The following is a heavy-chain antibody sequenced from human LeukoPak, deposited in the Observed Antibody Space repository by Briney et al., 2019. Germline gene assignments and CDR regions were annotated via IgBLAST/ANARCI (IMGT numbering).Heavy chain of an antibody. Sequence: GGSLRLSCAASGFTVSSNYMSWVRQAPGKGLEGVSVIYSGGSTYYADSVKGRFTISRDNSKNTLYLQMNSLQAQDTAVYYCAREAPYYDSSGYFDYWGQGTLVTVSS. CDR2: IYSGGST. J-gene: IGHJ4*02. D-gene: IGHD3-22*01. CDR1: GFTVSSNY. V-gene: IGHV3-53*01. CDR3: AREAPYYDSSGYFDY.